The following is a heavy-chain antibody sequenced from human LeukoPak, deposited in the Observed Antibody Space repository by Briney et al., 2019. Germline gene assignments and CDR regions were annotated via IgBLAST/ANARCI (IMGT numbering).Heavy chain of an antibody. CDR3: ASVLWFGDPTRGYYYYYMDV. D-gene: IGHD3-10*01. CDR1: GGSISSSSYY. V-gene: IGHV4-39*07. J-gene: IGHJ6*03. Sequence: PSETLSLTCTVSGGSISSSSYYWGWIRQPPGKGLEWIGSIYYSGSTYYNPSLKSRVTISVDTSKNQFSLKLSSVTAADTAVYYCASVLWFGDPTRGYYYYYMDVWGKGTTVTVSS. CDR2: IYYSGST.